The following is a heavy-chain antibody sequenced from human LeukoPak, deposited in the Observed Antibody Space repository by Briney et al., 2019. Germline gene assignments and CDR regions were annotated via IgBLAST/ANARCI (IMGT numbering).Heavy chain of an antibody. Sequence: GGSLRLSCAASGFTFRNFAMSWVRPAPGKGLEWVSHITNNADATYYADSVKGRFTVSRDNSNNILYLQLDSLRAEDAAVYYCAKDFWSGNYQSGGLDVWAQGSTVTVSS. CDR1: GFTFRNFA. J-gene: IGHJ6*02. CDR3: AKDFWSGNYQSGGLDV. CDR2: ITNNADAT. V-gene: IGHV3-23*01. D-gene: IGHD3-3*01.